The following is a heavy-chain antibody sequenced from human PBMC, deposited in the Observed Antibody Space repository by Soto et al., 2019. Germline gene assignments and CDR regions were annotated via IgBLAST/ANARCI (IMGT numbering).Heavy chain of an antibody. CDR1: GYSFNSYW. V-gene: IGHV5-51*01. CDR3: ARDAATDIDILTGYYSY. J-gene: IGHJ4*02. Sequence: GESLKISCKGSGYSFNSYWIAWVRQMPGKGLEWMGIIYPGDSDTRYSPSFQDQVTISADKSINTAYLQWSSLRAEDTAVYYCARDAATDIDILTGYYSYWGQGTLVTVSS. CDR2: IYPGDSDT. D-gene: IGHD3-9*01.